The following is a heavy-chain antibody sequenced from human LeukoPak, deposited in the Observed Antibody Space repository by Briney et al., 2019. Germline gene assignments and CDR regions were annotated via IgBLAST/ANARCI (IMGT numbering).Heavy chain of an antibody. Sequence: PGGSLRLSCVASGFTFRSYSMNWVRQAPGKGLEWVSSISSSSSYIYYADSVKGRFTISRDNAKNSLYLQMNSLRAEDTAVYYCARWGGYSGYDSDYWGQGTLVTVSS. CDR2: ISSSSSYI. J-gene: IGHJ4*02. V-gene: IGHV3-21*01. CDR1: GFTFRSYS. D-gene: IGHD5-12*01. CDR3: ARWGGYSGYDSDY.